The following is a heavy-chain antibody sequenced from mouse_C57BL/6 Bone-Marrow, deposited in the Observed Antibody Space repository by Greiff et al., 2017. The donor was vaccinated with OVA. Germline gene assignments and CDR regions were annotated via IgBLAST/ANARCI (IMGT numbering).Heavy chain of an antibody. CDR1: GFSLTSYG. V-gene: IGHV2-2*01. D-gene: IGHD1-1*01. CDR3: AREFPYYYGSSSWFAY. J-gene: IGHJ3*01. Sequence: VKVEESGPGLVQPSQSLSITCTVSGFSLTSYGVHWVRQSPGKGLEWLGVIWSGGSTDYNAAFISRLSISKDNSKSQVFFKMNSLQADDTAIYYCAREFPYYYGSSSWFAYWGQGTLVTVSA. CDR2: IWSGGST.